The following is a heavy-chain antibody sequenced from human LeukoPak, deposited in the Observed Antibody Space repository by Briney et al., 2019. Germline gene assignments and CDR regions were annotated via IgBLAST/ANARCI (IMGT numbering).Heavy chain of an antibody. CDR1: GFRVSDYY. CDR3: ARDTDITSSRFFDY. Sequence: GGSLRLSCAVSGFRVSDYYMSWVRQAPGKGLEWVSVIYSDGDIYYADSVRGRFTISRDISKNTLNLQMDSLKTEDTGVYYCARDTDITSSRFFDYWGQGTLVTVSS. V-gene: IGHV3-66*02. J-gene: IGHJ4*02. D-gene: IGHD6-6*01. CDR2: IYSDGDI.